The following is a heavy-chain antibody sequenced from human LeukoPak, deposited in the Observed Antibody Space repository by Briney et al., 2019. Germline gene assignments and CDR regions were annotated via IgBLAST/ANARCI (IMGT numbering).Heavy chain of an antibody. Sequence: ASVTVSCKASGYTFTSYGISWVRQAPGQGLEWMGWINPNRGGTNYAQKFQGRVTMTRDTSISTAYMELSRLRSDDTAVYSCARGGVYGSRGYLRSYYYYYMDVWGKGTTVTISS. V-gene: IGHV1-2*02. CDR2: INPNRGGT. J-gene: IGHJ6*03. CDR1: GYTFTSYG. D-gene: IGHD3-10*01. CDR3: ARGGVYGSRGYLRSYYYYYMDV.